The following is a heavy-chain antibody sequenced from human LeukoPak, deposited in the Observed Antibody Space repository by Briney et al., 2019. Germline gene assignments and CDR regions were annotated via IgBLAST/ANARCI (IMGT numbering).Heavy chain of an antibody. D-gene: IGHD1-26*01. V-gene: IGHV3-49*03. Sequence: GGSLRLSCTASGFTFGDYTMDWFRQAPGKGVEWVGFIRSKVYGGTTEYAASVKGRFTISRDESKSIAYLQMNSLKTEDTAVYYCTREWELPGTDFDYWGQGTLVTVSS. CDR2: IRSKVYGGTT. CDR3: TREWELPGTDFDY. CDR1: GFTFGDYT. J-gene: IGHJ4*02.